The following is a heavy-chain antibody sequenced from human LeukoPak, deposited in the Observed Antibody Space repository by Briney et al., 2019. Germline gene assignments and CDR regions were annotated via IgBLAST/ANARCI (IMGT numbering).Heavy chain of an antibody. J-gene: IGHJ6*03. CDR3: ARDVAAYYYGSSGYSPYYYYMDV. CDR1: GGSFSGYY. V-gene: IGHV4-34*01. D-gene: IGHD3-22*01. Sequence: SETLSLTCAVYGGSFSGYYWGWIRQPPGKGLEWIGSIYYSGSTYYNPSLKSRVTISVDTSKNQFSLKLSSVTAADTAVYYCARDVAAYYYGSSGYSPYYYYMDVWGKGTTVTISS. CDR2: IYYSGST.